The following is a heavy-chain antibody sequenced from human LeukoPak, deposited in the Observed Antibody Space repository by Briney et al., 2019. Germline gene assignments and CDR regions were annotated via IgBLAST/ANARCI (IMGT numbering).Heavy chain of an antibody. CDR2: MYYTGST. J-gene: IGHJ6*02. CDR3: ARQDYGMDV. V-gene: IGHV4-59*01. CDR1: GGSISSDY. Sequence: SETLSLTCSVSGGSISSDYWAWIRQPPGKGLEWIGYMYYTGSTNYNPSLKSRVTISLATSKNQFSLKVSSVTAADTAVYYCARQDYGMDVWGQGTTVTVSS.